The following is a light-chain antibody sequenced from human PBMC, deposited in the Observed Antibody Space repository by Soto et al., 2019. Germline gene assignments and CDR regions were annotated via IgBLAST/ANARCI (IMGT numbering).Light chain of an antibody. Sequence: QSVLTQPPSASGSPGQSVTISCTGTSSDVGGYNYVSWYQQHPGKVPKLMVYEVNKRPSGVPDRFSGSKSGNTASLTVSGLHAEYEADYYCTSYAGGNNVFGTGTKVTVL. V-gene: IGLV2-8*01. CDR2: EVN. J-gene: IGLJ1*01. CDR1: SSDVGGYNY. CDR3: TSYAGGNNV.